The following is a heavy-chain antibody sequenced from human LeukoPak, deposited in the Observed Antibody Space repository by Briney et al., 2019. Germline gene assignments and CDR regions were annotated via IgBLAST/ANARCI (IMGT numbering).Heavy chain of an antibody. CDR1: GGTFSSYA. CDR2: IIPIFGTA. J-gene: IGHJ5*02. D-gene: IGHD6-13*01. Sequence: SVKVSCKASGGTFSSYAISWVRQAPGQGLEWMGGIIPIFGTANYAQKFQGRVTITTDESTSTAYMELSSLRSEDTAVYYCARHRVSSLPHNWFDPWGQGTLATVSS. V-gene: IGHV1-69*05. CDR3: ARHRVSSLPHNWFDP.